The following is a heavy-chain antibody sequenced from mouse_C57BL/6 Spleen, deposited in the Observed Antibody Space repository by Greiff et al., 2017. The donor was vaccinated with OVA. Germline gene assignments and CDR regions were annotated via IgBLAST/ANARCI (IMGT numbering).Heavy chain of an antibody. Sequence: EVHLVESGGGLVKPGGSLKLSCAASGFTFSDYGMHWVRQAPEKGLEWVAYISSGSSTIYYADTVKGRFTISRDNAKNTLFLQMTSLRSEDTAMYYCARKAHYYGSSYLFAYWGQGTLVTVSA. CDR1: GFTFSDYG. J-gene: IGHJ3*01. D-gene: IGHD1-1*01. CDR3: ARKAHYYGSSYLFAY. CDR2: ISSGSSTI. V-gene: IGHV5-17*01.